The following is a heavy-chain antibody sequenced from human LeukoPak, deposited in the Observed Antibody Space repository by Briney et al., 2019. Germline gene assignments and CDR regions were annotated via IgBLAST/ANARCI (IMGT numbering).Heavy chain of an antibody. CDR2: ISGSGGST. Sequence: GGSLRLSCAASGFTFSSYAVSWVRQAPGKGLEWVSAISGSGGSTYYADSVKGRFTISRDNSKNTLYLQMNSLRAEDTAVYYCAKDRVRGYSYGYCDYWGQGTLVTVSS. CDR1: GFTFSSYA. J-gene: IGHJ4*02. V-gene: IGHV3-23*01. D-gene: IGHD5-18*01. CDR3: AKDRVRGYSYGYCDY.